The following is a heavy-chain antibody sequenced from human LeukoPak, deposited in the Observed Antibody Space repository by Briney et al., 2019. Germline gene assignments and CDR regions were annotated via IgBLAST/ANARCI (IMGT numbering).Heavy chain of an antibody. D-gene: IGHD2-15*01. V-gene: IGHV3-30*17. CDR1: GFNFSHYA. CDR2: VSFDGRVP. Sequence: PGRSLRLSCAASGFNFSHYAMHWVRQAPGKGLEWVAVVSFDGRVPYSADSVKGRFTISRDNSKSTLYLQVNSLRPEDTAVYYCARQGPEWQLLFGYFDLWGRGTLVTASS. CDR3: ARQGPEWQLLFGYFDL. J-gene: IGHJ2*01.